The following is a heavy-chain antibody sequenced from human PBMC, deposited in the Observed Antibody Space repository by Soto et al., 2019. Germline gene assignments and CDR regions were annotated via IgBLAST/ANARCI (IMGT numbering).Heavy chain of an antibody. CDR2: IIPIFPTP. D-gene: IGHD3-3*02. CDR1: GGTFGNSA. Sequence: QVQLVQSGAEVKKPRSSVTVSCTASGGTFGNSAISWVRQAHVQGLEWMGGIIPIFPTPDYAQKFQGRVKITADESTIPAYWELTSRRSEDTAVYYCARDTDRQQLGGNYYYGIDVSGPGTTVTVSS. CDR3: ARDTDRQQLGGNYYYGIDV. V-gene: IGHV1-69*12. J-gene: IGHJ6*02.